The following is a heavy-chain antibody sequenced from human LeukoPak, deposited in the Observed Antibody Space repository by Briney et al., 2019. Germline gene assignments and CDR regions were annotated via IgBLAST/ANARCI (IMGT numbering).Heavy chain of an antibody. Sequence: GESLKISCQGSGYNFSTYWIGWVRQMPGKGLEWMGIIYPGDSDTRYSPSFLGQVTISADKSLSTAYLQWSSLKPSDTAMYYCARQGFGSGSHNWFDPWGQGTLVTVSS. V-gene: IGHV5-51*01. CDR3: ARQGFGSGSHNWFDP. D-gene: IGHD3-10*01. CDR2: IYPGDSDT. J-gene: IGHJ5*02. CDR1: GYNFSTYW.